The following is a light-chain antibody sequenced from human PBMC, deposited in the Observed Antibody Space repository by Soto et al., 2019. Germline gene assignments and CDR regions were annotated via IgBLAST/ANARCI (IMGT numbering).Light chain of an antibody. J-gene: IGKJ1*01. CDR1: QVISSW. CDR2: KAS. CDR3: QQYNGYSTWT. V-gene: IGKV1-5*01. Sequence: DIQMTQSPSSVSASVGDTVTVSCRASQVISSWLAWYQQKPGRAPNLLIYKASTLQTGVPSRFSGSGSGTDFTLTITNLQPEDFATYYCQQYNGYSTWTFGQGTKVDIK.